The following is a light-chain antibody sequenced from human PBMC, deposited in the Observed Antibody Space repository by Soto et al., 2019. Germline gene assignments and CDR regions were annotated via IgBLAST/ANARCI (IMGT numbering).Light chain of an antibody. CDR3: SSYTSSSTLAV. V-gene: IGLV2-14*01. CDR2: EVS. J-gene: IGLJ2*01. CDR1: SSDVGGYNF. Sequence: QSVLTQPASVSGSPGQSITISCTGTSSDVGGYNFVSWYQQHPGKAPKLIIYEVSHRPSGVSNHFSGSKSGNTASLTISGLQPEDEADYFCSSYTSSSTLAVFGGGTKLTVL.